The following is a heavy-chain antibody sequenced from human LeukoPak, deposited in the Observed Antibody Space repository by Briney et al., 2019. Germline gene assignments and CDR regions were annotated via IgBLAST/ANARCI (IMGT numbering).Heavy chain of an antibody. J-gene: IGHJ6*02. CDR2: SHYSGST. CDR1: GGSISTYY. V-gene: IGHV4-59*01. Sequence: SETLSLTCTVPGGSISTYYWTWIRQPPGKRLEWIGFSHYSGSTNYNPSLKSRVTMSVDTSTNQFSLKLNSVTAADTAVYYCARAPRGESDAASGFYGVDVWGQGTTVTVSS. CDR3: ARAPRGESDAASGFYGVDV. D-gene: IGHD3-22*01.